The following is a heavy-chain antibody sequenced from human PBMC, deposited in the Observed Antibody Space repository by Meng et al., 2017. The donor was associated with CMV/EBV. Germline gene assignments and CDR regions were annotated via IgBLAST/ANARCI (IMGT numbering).Heavy chain of an antibody. CDR2: IRYDGSNK. D-gene: IGHD3-10*01. V-gene: IGHV3-30*02. Sequence: GGSLRLSCAASGFTFSSYGMHWVRQAPGKGLEWVAFIRYDGSNKYYADSVKGRFTISRDNSKNTLYLQMNSLRAEDTAVYYCAKDQWFGELLYYHYGMDVWGQGTTVTVSS. CDR3: AKDQWFGELLYYHYGMDV. J-gene: IGHJ6*02. CDR1: GFTFSSYG.